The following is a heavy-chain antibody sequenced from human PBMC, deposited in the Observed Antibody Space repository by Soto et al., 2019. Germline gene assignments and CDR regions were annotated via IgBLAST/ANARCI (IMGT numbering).Heavy chain of an antibody. D-gene: IGHD2-15*01. Sequence: PGGSLRLSCAASGFTFSSYSMNWVRQAPGKGLEWVSYISSSSSTIYYADSVKGRFTISRDNAKNSLYLQMNSLRDEDTAVYYCAREVVAAPLLGDYFDYWGQGTLVTVSS. V-gene: IGHV3-48*02. CDR2: ISSSSSTI. J-gene: IGHJ4*02. CDR1: GFTFSSYS. CDR3: AREVVAAPLLGDYFDY.